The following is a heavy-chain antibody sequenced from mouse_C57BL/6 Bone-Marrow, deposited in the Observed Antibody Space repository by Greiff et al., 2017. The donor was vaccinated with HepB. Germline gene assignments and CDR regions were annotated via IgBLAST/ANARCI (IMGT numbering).Heavy chain of an antibody. V-gene: IGHV1-7*01. CDR3: AREALTTVVATRIFFDY. Sequence: VQLQQSGAELAKPGASVKLSCKASGYTFTSYWMHWVKQRPGQGLEWIGYINPSSGYTKYNQKFKDKATLTADKSSSTAYMQLSSLTHEDSAVYYCAREALTTVVATRIFFDYWGQGTTLTVSS. D-gene: IGHD1-1*01. CDR1: GYTFTSYW. CDR2: INPSSGYT. J-gene: IGHJ2*01.